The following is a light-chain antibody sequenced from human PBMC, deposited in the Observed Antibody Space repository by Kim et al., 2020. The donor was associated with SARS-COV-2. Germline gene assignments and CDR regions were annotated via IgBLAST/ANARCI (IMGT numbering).Light chain of an antibody. V-gene: IGLV3-19*01. Sequence: SYELTQDPAVSVALGQTVRITCQGDSLRSYYASWYQQKPGQAPVLVIYGKNNRPSGIPDRFSGSSSGNTASLTITGAQAEEEADSYCNSRDSSGNHYVFGTGTKVTVL. J-gene: IGLJ1*01. CDR1: SLRSYY. CDR3: NSRDSSGNHYV. CDR2: GKN.